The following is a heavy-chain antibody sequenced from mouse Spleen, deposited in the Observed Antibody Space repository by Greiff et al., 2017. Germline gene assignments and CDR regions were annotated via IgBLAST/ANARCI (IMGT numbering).Heavy chain of an antibody. CDR1: GYTFTSYW. V-gene: IGHV1-64*01. CDR3: ARPPYYGDPRDY. Sequence: QVQLKQSGAELVKPGASVKLSCKASGYTFTSYWMHWVKQRPGQGLEWIGMIHPNSGSTNYNEKFKSKATLTVDKSSSTAYMQLSSLTSEDSAVYYCARPPYYGDPRDYWGQGTTLTVSS. CDR2: IHPNSGST. D-gene: IGHD2-13*01. J-gene: IGHJ2*01.